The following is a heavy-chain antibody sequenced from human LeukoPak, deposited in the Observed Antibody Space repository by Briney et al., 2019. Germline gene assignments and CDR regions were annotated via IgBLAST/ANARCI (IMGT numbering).Heavy chain of an antibody. J-gene: IGHJ4*02. CDR3: ARDCGDYDSGDY. CDR2: MNPNSGNT. V-gene: IGHV1-8*01. Sequence: ASVKVSCKASGYTFTSYDINWVRQATGQGLEWMGWMNPNSGNTGYAQKFQGRVTMTRNTSISTAYMELSSLRSENTAVYYCARDCGDYDSGDYWGQGTLVTVSS. D-gene: IGHD4-17*01. CDR1: GYTFTSYD.